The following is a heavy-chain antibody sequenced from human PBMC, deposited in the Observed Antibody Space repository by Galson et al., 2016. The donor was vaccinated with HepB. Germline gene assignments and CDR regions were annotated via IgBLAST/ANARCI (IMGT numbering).Heavy chain of an antibody. V-gene: IGHV3-33*01. CDR1: EFTFSTYG. CDR3: AREMHVAAAAAFDF. Sequence: SLRLSCAAPEFTFSTYGMHWVRQAPGKGLEWVALIWHDGSNKYYADSVKGRFTISRDNPKNTLYLQMNSLKVEDTAVYYCAREMHVAAAAAFDFWGRGTPVTVSS. CDR2: IWHDGSNK. J-gene: IGHJ4*02. D-gene: IGHD6-13*01.